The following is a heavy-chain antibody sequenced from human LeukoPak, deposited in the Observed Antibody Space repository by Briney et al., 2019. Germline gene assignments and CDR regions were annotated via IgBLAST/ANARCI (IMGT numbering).Heavy chain of an antibody. CDR2: ISYSGST. D-gene: IGHD5-12*01. CDR1: NGSISSYS. J-gene: IGHJ4*02. V-gene: IGHV4-59*08. CDR3: ARRRGYTLDY. Sequence: SETLSLTCTVSNGSISSYSWSWIRQPPGKGLEWIGYISYSGSTNYNPSLKSRVTISVDTSKNQFSLKLSSVTAADTAVYYCARRRGYTLDYWGQGTLVTVSS.